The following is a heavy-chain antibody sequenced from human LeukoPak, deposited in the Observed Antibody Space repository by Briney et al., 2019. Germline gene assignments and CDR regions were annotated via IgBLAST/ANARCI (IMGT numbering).Heavy chain of an antibody. Sequence: ASVMVSCKASGYTFTSYGISWVRQAPGQGLEWMGWISAYNGNTNYAQKLQGRVTMTTDTSTSTAYMELRSLRSDDTAVYYCARLVEWLRSKNYRYFDYWGQGTLVTVSS. CDR1: GYTFTSYG. D-gene: IGHD5-12*01. CDR3: ARLVEWLRSKNYRYFDY. V-gene: IGHV1-18*04. CDR2: ISAYNGNT. J-gene: IGHJ4*02.